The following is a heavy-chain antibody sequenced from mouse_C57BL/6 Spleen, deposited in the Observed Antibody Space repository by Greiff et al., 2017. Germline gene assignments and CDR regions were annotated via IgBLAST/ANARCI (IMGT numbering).Heavy chain of an antibody. CDR3: ARGRDYYYGRSYAMDY. CDR1: GYTFTSYW. V-gene: IGHV1-52*01. J-gene: IGHJ4*01. CDR2: IDPSDSET. Sequence: VQLQQPGAELVRPGSSVKLSCKASGYTFTSYWMHWVKQRPIQGLEWIGNIDPSDSETHYNQKFKDKATLTVDKSSSTAYMQLSSLTSEDSAVYYCARGRDYYYGRSYAMDYWGQGTSVTVSS. D-gene: IGHD1-1*01.